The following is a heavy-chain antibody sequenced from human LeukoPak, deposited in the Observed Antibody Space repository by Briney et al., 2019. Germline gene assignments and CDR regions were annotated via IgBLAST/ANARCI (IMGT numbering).Heavy chain of an antibody. CDR3: ARDELGTSYYYYYYMDV. V-gene: IGHV3-7*01. CDR1: GFTFSSYW. CDR2: IKQDGSEK. Sequence: AGGSLRLSCAASGFTFSSYWMSWVRQAPGKGLEWVANIKQDGSEKYYVDSVKGRFTISRDNAKNSLYLQMNSLRAEDTAVYYCARDELGTSYYYYYYMDVWGKGTTVTVSS. J-gene: IGHJ6*03. D-gene: IGHD1-7*01.